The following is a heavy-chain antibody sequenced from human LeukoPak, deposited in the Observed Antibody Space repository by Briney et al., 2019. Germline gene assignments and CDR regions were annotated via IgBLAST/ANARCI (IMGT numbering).Heavy chain of an antibody. V-gene: IGHV3-23*01. CDR1: GFTFSSYA. CDR3: AKKPADTAMAIVPFDY. Sequence: GGSLRLSCAASGFTFSSYAMSWVRQAPGKGLEWVSAISGSGGSTYYADSVKGRFTISRDNSKNTLYLQMNSLRAEDTAVYYCAKKPADTAMAIVPFDYWGQGTLVTVSS. CDR2: ISGSGGST. J-gene: IGHJ4*02. D-gene: IGHD5-18*01.